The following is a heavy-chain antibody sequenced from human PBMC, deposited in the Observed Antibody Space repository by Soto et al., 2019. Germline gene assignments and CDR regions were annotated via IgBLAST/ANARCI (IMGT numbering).Heavy chain of an antibody. Sequence: PSETLSLTCTVPRGYVNTFHCSWVRQPAGKGLEWIGRIFPNGHTGYSPSLKSRVTLSVDTSKNQISPTLTSVTAADMAVYYCASEGSHSAYNFAIWIQLCAFDRWGQGLPVTVSS. CDR3: ASEGSHSAYNFAIWIQLCAFDR. D-gene: IGHD1-1*01. V-gene: IGHV4-4*07. CDR1: RGYVNTFH. CDR2: IFPNGHT. J-gene: IGHJ5*02.